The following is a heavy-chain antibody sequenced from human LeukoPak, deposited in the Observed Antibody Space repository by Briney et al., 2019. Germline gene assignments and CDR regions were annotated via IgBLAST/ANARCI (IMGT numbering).Heavy chain of an antibody. Sequence: GASVKVSCKASGYTFTGYYMHWVRQAPGQGLERMGWINPNSGGTNYAQKFQGRVTMTRDTSTSTAYMELSRLRSDDTAVYYCARDPMVRGVIDDYWGQGTLVTVSS. J-gene: IGHJ4*02. D-gene: IGHD3-10*01. CDR1: GYTFTGYY. V-gene: IGHV1-2*02. CDR2: INPNSGGT. CDR3: ARDPMVRGVIDDY.